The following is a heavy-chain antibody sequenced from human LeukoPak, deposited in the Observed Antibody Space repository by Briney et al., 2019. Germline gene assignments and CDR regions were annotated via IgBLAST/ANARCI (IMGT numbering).Heavy chain of an antibody. V-gene: IGHV4-4*07. J-gene: IGHJ4*02. CDR1: GGSISTYY. CDR2: IYTTGGT. CDR3: ARDAPSDY. Sequence: SETLSLSCSVSGGSISTYYWSWIRQPAGKGLEWIGRIYTTGGTNYNPSLKSRVTMSVDTSKNQFSLKLTSVTAADTAVYYCARDAPSDYWGQGTLVTVSS.